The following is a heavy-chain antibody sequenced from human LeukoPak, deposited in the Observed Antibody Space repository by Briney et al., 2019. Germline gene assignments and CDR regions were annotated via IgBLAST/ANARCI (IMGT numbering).Heavy chain of an antibody. J-gene: IGHJ3*02. D-gene: IGHD5/OR15-5a*01. CDR1: GGSFSGYY. V-gene: IGHV4-34*01. Sequence: PSETLSLTCAVYGGSFSGYYWSWIRQPPGKGLEWIGEINHSGSTNYNPSLKSRVTISVDTSKNQFSLKLSSVTAADTAVYYCARETYSVDAFDIWGQGTMVTVSS. CDR3: ARETYSVDAFDI. CDR2: INHSGST.